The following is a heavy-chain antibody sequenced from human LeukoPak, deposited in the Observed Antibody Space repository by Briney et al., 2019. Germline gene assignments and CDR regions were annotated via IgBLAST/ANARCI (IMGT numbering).Heavy chain of an antibody. CDR2: ISSSSSYI. V-gene: IGHV3-21*01. J-gene: IGHJ5*02. D-gene: IGHD6-19*01. Sequence: PGGSLRLSCAASGFTFSSYSMNWVRQAPGKGLEWVSSISSSSSYIYYADSVKGRFTISRDNAKNSLSLQMNSLKAEDTAVYYCAREPLAGYNWFDPWGQGTLVTVSS. CDR1: GFTFSSYS. CDR3: AREPLAGYNWFDP.